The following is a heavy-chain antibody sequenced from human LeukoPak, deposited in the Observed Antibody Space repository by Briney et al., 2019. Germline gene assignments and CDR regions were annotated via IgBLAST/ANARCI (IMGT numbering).Heavy chain of an antibody. J-gene: IGHJ6*02. CDR3: ARDPYGDYVGVCDV. Sequence: ASVKVSCKASGYTFTGYGISWVRQAPGQGLEWMGWISAYNGNTNYAQKLQGRVTMTTDTSTSTAYMELRSLRSDDTAVYYCARDPYGDYVGVCDVWGQGTTVTVSS. V-gene: IGHV1-18*01. D-gene: IGHD4-17*01. CDR2: ISAYNGNT. CDR1: GYTFTGYG.